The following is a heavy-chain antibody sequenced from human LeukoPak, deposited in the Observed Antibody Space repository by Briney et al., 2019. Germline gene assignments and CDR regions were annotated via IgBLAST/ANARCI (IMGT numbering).Heavy chain of an antibody. V-gene: IGHV1-2*02. CDR1: GYTFTDYY. J-gene: IGHJ4*02. CDR3: ARDTTMISFDN. D-gene: IGHD3-22*01. CDR2: IYPNSGDT. Sequence: APVKVSCKASGYTFTDYYMHWVRQAPGQGLEWMGWIYPNSGDTRYAQKFQGRVTMTRDTSISTAYMDLSSLRSDDTAVYFCARDTTMISFDNWGQGTLVTVSS.